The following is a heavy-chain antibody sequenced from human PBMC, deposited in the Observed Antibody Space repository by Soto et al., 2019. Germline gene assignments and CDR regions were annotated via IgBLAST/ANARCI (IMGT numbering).Heavy chain of an antibody. CDR2: IYYSGST. V-gene: IGHV4-31*03. CDR1: GDSISSGGNY. Sequence: SETLSLTSTVSGDSISSGGNYWSWIRQHPGKGLEWIGYIYYSGSTYYNPSLKSGANISEDTSKHQFSLSLTSVTAADPAVYYCAREIPPGSDGAFDIWGQGTMVTVSS. CDR3: AREIPPGSDGAFDI. J-gene: IGHJ3*02.